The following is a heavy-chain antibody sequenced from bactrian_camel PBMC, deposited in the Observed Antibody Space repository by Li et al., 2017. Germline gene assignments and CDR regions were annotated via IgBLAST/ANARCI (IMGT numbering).Heavy chain of an antibody. V-gene: IGHV3S54*01. J-gene: IGHJ4*01. CDR2: LYHRASTP. CDR3: GVADPARLGQWSLPVGYY. D-gene: IGHD6*01. Sequence: HVQLVESGGGSVQAGGSLTLSCVASRDISKSYCVAWFRQAPGQKREAVATLYHRASTPIYADSVKGRFTISQDNVKNALYLQMDNLKPEDSAMYYCGVADPARLGQWSLPVGYYWGQGTQVTVS. CDR1: RDISKSYC.